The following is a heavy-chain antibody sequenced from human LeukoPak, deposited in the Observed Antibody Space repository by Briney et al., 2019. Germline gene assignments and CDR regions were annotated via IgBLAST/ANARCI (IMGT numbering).Heavy chain of an antibody. V-gene: IGHV3-74*01. CDR3: ARDRGPRTGFMVREAYDY. CDR2: INTDGSIT. Sequence: GGSLRLSCAASGFTFSDYWIHWVRQAPGKGLVWASRINTDGSITNYADPVKGRFSISRDNAKNTLYLQMSSLRAEDTAVYYCARDRGPRTGFMVREAYDYWGQGTLVTVSS. CDR1: GFTFSDYW. J-gene: IGHJ4*02. D-gene: IGHD3-10*01.